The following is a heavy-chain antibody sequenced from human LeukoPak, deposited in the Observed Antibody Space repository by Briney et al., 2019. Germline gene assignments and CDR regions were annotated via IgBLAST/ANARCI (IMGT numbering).Heavy chain of an antibody. V-gene: IGHV4-4*09. CDR2: IYTSGST. Sequence: PSETLSLTCTVSGGSISSYYWSWIGQPPGKGLEWIGYIYTSGSTNYNPSLKSRVTISVDTSKNQFSLKLSSVTAADTAVYYCARRQYSSWWFHIWGQGTMVTVSS. CDR1: GGSISSYY. J-gene: IGHJ3*02. D-gene: IGHD6-6*01. CDR3: ARRQYSSWWFHI.